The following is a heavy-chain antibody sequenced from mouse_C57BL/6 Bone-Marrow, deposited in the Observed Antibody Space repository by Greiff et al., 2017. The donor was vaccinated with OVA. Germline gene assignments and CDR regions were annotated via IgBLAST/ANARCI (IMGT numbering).Heavy chain of an antibody. CDR1: GFTFGAYG. J-gene: IGHJ3*01. Sequence: VQLKQSGGGLLKPGGSLKLSCPASGFTFGAYGMPWVRQAPGRGLGWVAYISSGSSTIYYADTVKGRFTISRDNAKNTLFLQMTSLRSEDTAMYYCARGAYWGQGTLVTVSA. V-gene: IGHV5-17*01. CDR3: ARGAY. CDR2: ISSGSSTI.